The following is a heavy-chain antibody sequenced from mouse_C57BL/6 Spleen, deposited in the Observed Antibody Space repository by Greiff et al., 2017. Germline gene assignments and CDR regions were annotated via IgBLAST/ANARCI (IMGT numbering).Heavy chain of an antibody. J-gene: IGHJ1*03. CDR1: GFSLTSYG. V-gene: IGHV2-5*01. D-gene: IGHD2-1*01. CDR2: IWRGGST. Sequence: QVQLKESGPGLVQPSQSLSITCTVSGFSLTSYGVHWVRQSPGKGLEWLGVIWRGGSTDYNAPFMSRLSITKDNSKSQVFFKMNSLQADDTAIYYCANQIYSSWYFDVWGTGTTVTVSS. CDR3: ANQIYSSWYFDV.